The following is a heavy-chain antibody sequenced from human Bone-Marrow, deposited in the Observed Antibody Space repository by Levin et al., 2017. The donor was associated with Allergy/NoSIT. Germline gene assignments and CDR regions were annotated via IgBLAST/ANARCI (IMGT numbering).Heavy chain of an antibody. CDR1: GITFSTYA. CDR2: ISSDGGTA. V-gene: IGHV3-23*01. Sequence: RGESLKISCEVSGITFSTYAMTWVRQAPGKGLEWVSTISSDGGTAYYADSVKGRFTISRDNSRNTLYVQLNSLGADDTAVYYCAGHSTHFDSSGYVYDDYWGQGTLVTVSS. D-gene: IGHD5/OR15-5a*01. CDR3: AGHSTHFDSSGYVYDDY. J-gene: IGHJ4*02.